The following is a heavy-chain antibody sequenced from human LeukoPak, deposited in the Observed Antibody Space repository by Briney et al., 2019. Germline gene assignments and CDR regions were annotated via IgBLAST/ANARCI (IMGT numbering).Heavy chain of an antibody. Sequence: PGGSLRLSCAASGFTFSSYAMHWVPEAPGKGLEWVAVISYDGSNKYYADSVKGRFTISRDNAKNSLYLQMNSLRAEDTAVYYCARDLGALRSSYWYFDLWGRGTLVTVSS. CDR3: ARDLGALRSSYWYFDL. CDR2: ISYDGSNK. D-gene: IGHD5-12*01. V-gene: IGHV3-30-3*01. CDR1: GFTFSSYA. J-gene: IGHJ2*01.